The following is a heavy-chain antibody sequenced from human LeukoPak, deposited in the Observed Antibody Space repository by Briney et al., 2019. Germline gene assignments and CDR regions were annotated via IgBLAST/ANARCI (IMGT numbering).Heavy chain of an antibody. Sequence: PSETLSLTCTVSGGSMSPYHWGWIRQPPGKGLEWTGYIYYSGSTNYNPSLNSRVTISVDTSKNQFSLKLSSVTAADTAVYYCARTKTLGYCSSTSCQYTGFDYWGQGTLVTVSS. CDR1: GGSMSPYH. D-gene: IGHD2-2*01. CDR2: IYYSGST. V-gene: IGHV4-59*12. CDR3: ARTKTLGYCSSTSCQYTGFDY. J-gene: IGHJ4*02.